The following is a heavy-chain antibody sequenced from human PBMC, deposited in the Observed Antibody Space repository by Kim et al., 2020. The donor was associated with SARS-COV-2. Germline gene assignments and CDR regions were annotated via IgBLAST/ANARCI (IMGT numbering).Heavy chain of an antibody. CDR3: ARGDSSGYFHYYYYMDV. D-gene: IGHD3-22*01. J-gene: IGHJ6*03. Sequence: GGSLRLSCAASGFTFSSYGMHWVRQAPGKGLEWVAVISYDGSNKYYADSVKGRFTISRDNSKNTLYLQMNSLRAEDTAVYYCARGDSSGYFHYYYYMDVWGKGTTVTVSS. CDR1: GFTFSSYG. V-gene: IGHV3-30*03. CDR2: ISYDGSNK.